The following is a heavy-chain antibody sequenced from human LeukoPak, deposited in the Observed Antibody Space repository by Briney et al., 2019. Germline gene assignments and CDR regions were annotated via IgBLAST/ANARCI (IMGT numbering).Heavy chain of an antibody. D-gene: IGHD3-22*01. CDR3: ARDQAYYYDSSGYRGLDY. CDR1: GFTFSSYA. CDR2: ISSSGDST. J-gene: IGHJ4*02. V-gene: IGHV3-23*01. Sequence: GGSLRLSCAASGFTFSSYAMSWVRQAPAKGLEWVSSISSSGDSTYYADSVKGRFTISRDNSKNTLYLQMNSLRAEDTAVYYCARDQAYYYDSSGYRGLDYWGQGTLVTVSS.